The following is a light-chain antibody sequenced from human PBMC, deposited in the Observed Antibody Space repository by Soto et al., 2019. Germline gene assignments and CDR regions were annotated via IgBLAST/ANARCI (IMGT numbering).Light chain of an antibody. CDR3: QQGDSFPFT. Sequence: IQMTQSPSSLSASVGDTVTITCRASQTVPTFLNWYQQKPGKAPKLLIYATSSLEGGVPSRFSGSGSGTDFTLIISGLQPEDFATYFCQQGDSFPFTFGGGTKVEIK. J-gene: IGKJ4*01. V-gene: IGKV1-39*01. CDR2: ATS. CDR1: QTVPTF.